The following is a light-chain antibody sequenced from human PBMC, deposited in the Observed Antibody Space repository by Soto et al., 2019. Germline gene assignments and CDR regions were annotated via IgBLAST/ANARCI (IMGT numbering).Light chain of an antibody. V-gene: IGKV1-39*01. CDR1: QSITTS. J-gene: IGKJ4*01. Sequence: DIQMTQSPSSLSASVGDRVTISCRASQSITTSVNWYQQKPGKAPRLLIYTSSNLYGGVPSRFSGSGSGTDFSLTINSLQPEDFATYYCQQFYAVPLTFGGGTKV. CDR2: TSS. CDR3: QQFYAVPLT.